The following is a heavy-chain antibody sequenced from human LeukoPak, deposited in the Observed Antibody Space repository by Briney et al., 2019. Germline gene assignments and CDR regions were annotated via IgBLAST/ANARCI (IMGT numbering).Heavy chain of an antibody. D-gene: IGHD3-9*01. J-gene: IGHJ4*02. CDR1: GYAFSAYD. V-gene: IGHV1-2*02. CDR3: ARGSRYHDWLSPLDS. CDR2: LNPQTGDT. Sequence: ASVKVSCKASGYAFSAYDMHWVRQAPGQGLECMGWLNPQTGDTHFAQKFQGRVTFTRDTSISTAYMAMSRLRSDDTAVFYCARGSRYHDWLSPLDSWGQGTLVTVSS.